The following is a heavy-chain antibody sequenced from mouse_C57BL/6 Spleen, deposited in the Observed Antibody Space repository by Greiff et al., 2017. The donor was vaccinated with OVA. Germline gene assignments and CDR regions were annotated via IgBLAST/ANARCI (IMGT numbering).Heavy chain of an antibody. J-gene: IGHJ3*01. CDR1: GYTFTDYY. V-gene: IGHV1-26*01. Sequence: EVQLQQSGPELVKPGASVKISCKASGYTFTDYYMNWVKQSHGKSLEWIGDINPNNGGTSYNQKFKGKATLTVDKSSSTAYMELRSLTSEDAAVYYCARGQAWFAYWGQGTLVTVSA. CDR3: ARGQAWFAY. CDR2: INPNNGGT.